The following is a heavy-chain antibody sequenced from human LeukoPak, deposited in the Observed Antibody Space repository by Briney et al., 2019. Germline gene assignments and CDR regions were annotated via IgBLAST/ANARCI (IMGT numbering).Heavy chain of an antibody. V-gene: IGHV4-4*07. CDR1: GGSISSHY. CDR3: ARDSGLTTGPFDI. J-gene: IGHJ3*02. D-gene: IGHD1-14*01. Sequence: SETLSLTCTVSGGSISSHYWSWIRQPAGKGLEWIGHIYISGSTTYSPSLKSRLTLSLDTSKNQFSLNLSSVTAADTAVYYCARDSGLTTGPFDIWGQGTMVTVSS. CDR2: IYISGST.